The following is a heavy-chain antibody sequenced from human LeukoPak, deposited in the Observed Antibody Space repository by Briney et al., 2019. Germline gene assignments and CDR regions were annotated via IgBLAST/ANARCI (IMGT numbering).Heavy chain of an antibody. CDR3: ARGVMTVDY. J-gene: IGHJ4*02. D-gene: IGHD2-21*02. Sequence: GGSLRPSCAASGFTFSSYGMHWVRQAPGKGLEWVAIIWYDGSNKYYADSVKGRFTISRDNSKNTLYLQMNSLRAEDTAVYYCARGVMTVDYWGQGTLVTVSS. CDR1: GFTFSSYG. CDR2: IWYDGSNK. V-gene: IGHV3-33*01.